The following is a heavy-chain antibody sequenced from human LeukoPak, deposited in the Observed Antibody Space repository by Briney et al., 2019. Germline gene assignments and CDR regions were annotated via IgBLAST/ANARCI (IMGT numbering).Heavy chain of an antibody. V-gene: IGHV3-33*01. CDR3: ARGLGYSYGYGIDY. D-gene: IGHD5-18*01. J-gene: IGHJ4*02. Sequence: PGGSLRLSCAASGSIFSSYAMHGVRQAPGKGPEWVAIIWYDGSNKYYAESVEGRFTISRDNSKNTLYLQMNSLRAEDTAVYSCARGLGYSYGYGIDYWGQGTLVIASS. CDR1: GSIFSSYA. CDR2: IWYDGSNK.